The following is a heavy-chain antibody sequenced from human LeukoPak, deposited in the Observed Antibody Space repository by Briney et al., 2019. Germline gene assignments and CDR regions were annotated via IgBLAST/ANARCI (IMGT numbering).Heavy chain of an antibody. CDR3: ARERATADDDAFDI. J-gene: IGHJ3*02. D-gene: IGHD5-12*01. V-gene: IGHV3-74*01. Sequence: GGSLRLSCAASGFTFSSYWMHWVRQAPGKGLVWVSSIKSDGSSTSYADSVKGRLTISRDNARNTLYLQMNSLRAEDTAVYYCARERATADDDAFDIWGQGTMVTVSS. CDR2: IKSDGSST. CDR1: GFTFSSYW.